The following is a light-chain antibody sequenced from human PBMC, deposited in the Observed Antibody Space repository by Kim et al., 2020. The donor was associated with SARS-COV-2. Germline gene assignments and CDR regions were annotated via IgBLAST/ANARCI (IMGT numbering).Light chain of an antibody. CDR3: QVWDSSSDHRVV. J-gene: IGLJ2*01. CDR2: YDS. CDR1: SIGSKS. Sequence: SYELTQPPSGSVAPGKTASISCGGNSIGSKSVHWYQQRSGQAPVLVISYDSDRPSGIPERFSGSNSGNTATLTISRVEAGDEAGYYCQVWDSSSDHRVVFGGGTQLTVL. V-gene: IGLV3-21*04.